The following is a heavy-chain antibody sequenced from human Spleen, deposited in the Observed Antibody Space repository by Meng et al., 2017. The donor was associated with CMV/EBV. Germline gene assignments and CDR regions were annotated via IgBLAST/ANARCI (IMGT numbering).Heavy chain of an antibody. V-gene: IGHV4-61*01. CDR3: ARSYYSSFDC. CDR1: GGSVSSGSYY. Sequence: LTCIVSGGSVSSGSYYWTWIRQPPGKGLEWIGYIDYSGNTNYNPSLKSRVTISVDRSKNQFYLKLSSVAAADTAVFYCARSYYSSFDCWGQGTLVTVSS. J-gene: IGHJ4*02. CDR2: IDYSGNT. D-gene: IGHD4-11*01.